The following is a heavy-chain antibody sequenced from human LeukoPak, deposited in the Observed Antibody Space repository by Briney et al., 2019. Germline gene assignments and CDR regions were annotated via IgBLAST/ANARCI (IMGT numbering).Heavy chain of an antibody. CDR2: ISSSSSSI. J-gene: IGHJ4*02. Sequence: GGSLRLSCAASGFTFSSYNMNWVRQAPGKGLEWVSSISSSSSSIYYADSVKGRFTISRDNAKNSLYLQMNSLRAEDTALYYCAKDIGGGAVAGDYYFDYWGQGTLVTVSS. V-gene: IGHV3-21*04. CDR3: AKDIGGGAVAGDYYFDY. CDR1: GFTFSSYN. D-gene: IGHD6-19*01.